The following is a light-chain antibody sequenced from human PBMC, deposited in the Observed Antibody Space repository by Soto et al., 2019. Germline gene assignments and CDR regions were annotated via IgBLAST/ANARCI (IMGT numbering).Light chain of an antibody. Sequence: EIVLTQSPGTLSLSPGERATLSCRASQSVSSSYLAWYQQKPGQAPRLLIYGASSRATGIPDRFSGSGSGTGFTLTISRLEPGDFAVYYCQQYGSSPGYTFGPGTKLEIK. CDR3: QQYGSSPGYT. CDR2: GAS. J-gene: IGKJ2*01. V-gene: IGKV3-20*01. CDR1: QSVSSSY.